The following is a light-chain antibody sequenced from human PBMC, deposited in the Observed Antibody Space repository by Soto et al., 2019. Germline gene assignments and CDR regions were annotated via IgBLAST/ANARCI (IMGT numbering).Light chain of an antibody. CDR1: SGHSSYA. CDR3: QTWGTYTVI. J-gene: IGLJ2*01. CDR2: LNSDGSH. V-gene: IGLV4-69*01. Sequence: QSVLTQSPSASASLGASVKLTCTLSSGHSSYAIAWHQQQPEKGPRYLMKLNSDGSHSKGDEIPDRFSGSSSGAERYLTISCVQSEDEADYYCQTWGTYTVILGGGNKLTV.